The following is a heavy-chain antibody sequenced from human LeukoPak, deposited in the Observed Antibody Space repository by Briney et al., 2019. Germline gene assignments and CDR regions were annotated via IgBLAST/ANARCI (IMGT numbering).Heavy chain of an antibody. D-gene: IGHD2-2*02. CDR1: GGSFNNYA. Sequence: SVKVSCKASGGSFNNYAISWVRQAPGQGLEWMGRIIPIFGIANSAQKFQGRVTITADKSTNTAYMELSSLRSEDTAVYYCARHGGWCSSISCYIDSWGQGTLVTVSS. V-gene: IGHV1-69*04. CDR2: IIPIFGIA. J-gene: IGHJ4*02. CDR3: ARHGGWCSSISCYIDS.